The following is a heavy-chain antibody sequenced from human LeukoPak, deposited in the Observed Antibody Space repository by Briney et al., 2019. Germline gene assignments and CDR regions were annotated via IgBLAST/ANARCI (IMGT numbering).Heavy chain of an antibody. D-gene: IGHD2/OR15-2a*01. Sequence: PGGSLRLSCAASGSTFSSYGMAWVRQAPGKGLEWVSSISAGGGATYYADSVKGRFTISRDNSKNTLFLQMNSLRADDTAVYYCARAGQYRFDYWGQGALVTVSS. V-gene: IGHV3-23*01. CDR2: ISAGGGAT. CDR1: GSTFSSYG. CDR3: ARAGQYRFDY. J-gene: IGHJ4*02.